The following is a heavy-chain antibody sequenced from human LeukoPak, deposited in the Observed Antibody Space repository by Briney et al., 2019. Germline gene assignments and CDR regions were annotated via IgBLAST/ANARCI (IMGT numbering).Heavy chain of an antibody. CDR1: GDTFNSHT. CDR3: ARDLPTVTTLFDY. J-gene: IGHJ4*02. D-gene: IGHD4-11*01. CDR2: ISAYNGNT. V-gene: IGHV1-18*01. Sequence: ASVKVSCKVSGDTFNSHTINWVRQAPGQGLDWMGRISAYNGNTNYAQKLQGRVTMTTDTSTSTAYMELRSLRSDDTAVYYCARDLPTVTTLFDYWGQGTLVTVSS.